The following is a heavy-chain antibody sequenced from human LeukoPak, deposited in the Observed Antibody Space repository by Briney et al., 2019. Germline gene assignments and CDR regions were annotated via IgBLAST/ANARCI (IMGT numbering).Heavy chain of an antibody. J-gene: IGHJ4*02. CDR3: ARALPLEEIFGVVIVRSFDY. CDR1: GFTFSSYG. D-gene: IGHD3-3*01. V-gene: IGHV3-NL1*01. Sequence: GGSLRLSCAASGFTFSSYGMHWVRQAPGKGLEWVSIIYSGGTTYFADSVKGRFTISRDSSKNTLYLQMSSLRAEDTAVYYCARALPLEEIFGVVIVRSFDYWGQGTLVTVSS. CDR2: IYSGGTT.